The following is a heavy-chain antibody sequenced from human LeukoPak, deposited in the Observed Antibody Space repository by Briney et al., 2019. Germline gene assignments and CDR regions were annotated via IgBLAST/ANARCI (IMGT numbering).Heavy chain of an antibody. Sequence: PGGSLRLSCAASGFTFKSYVMSWVRQAPGKGLESVSGISGSGGSTKYADSVKGRFTISRDNSKNTLYLQMNSLRVEDTAVYYCAALLISSNWSDAFDIWGQGTMVTVSS. D-gene: IGHD6-13*01. CDR3: AALLISSNWSDAFDI. CDR2: ISGSGGST. CDR1: GFTFKSYV. J-gene: IGHJ3*02. V-gene: IGHV3-23*01.